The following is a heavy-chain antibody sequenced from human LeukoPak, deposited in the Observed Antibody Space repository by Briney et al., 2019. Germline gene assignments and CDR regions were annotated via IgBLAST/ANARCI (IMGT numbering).Heavy chain of an antibody. CDR2: ISGSGGST. J-gene: IGHJ3*02. Sequence: TGGSLRLSCAASGFTFSSYAMSWVRQAPVKGLEWVSAISGSGGSTYYADSVKGRFTISRDNSKNTLYLQMNSLRAEDTAVYYCAKDNHYYDSSGYFFFAAFDIWGQGTMVTVSS. D-gene: IGHD3-22*01. V-gene: IGHV3-23*01. CDR3: AKDNHYYDSSGYFFFAAFDI. CDR1: GFTFSSYA.